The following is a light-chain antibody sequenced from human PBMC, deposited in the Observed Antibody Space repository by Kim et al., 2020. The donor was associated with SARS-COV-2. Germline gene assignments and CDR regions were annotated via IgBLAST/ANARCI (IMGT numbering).Light chain of an antibody. J-gene: IGKJ2*01. CDR2: GTS. CDR3: HHYGSSPYT. CDR1: QSVSINY. Sequence: EIVLTQSPGTLSLSPGERATLSCRASQSVSINYLAWYQQKPGQAPGLLIYGTSNRATGIPDRFSGSGTGTDFTLTISRLEPEDFAVYYYHHYGSSPYTFGQGTKLEI. V-gene: IGKV3-20*01.